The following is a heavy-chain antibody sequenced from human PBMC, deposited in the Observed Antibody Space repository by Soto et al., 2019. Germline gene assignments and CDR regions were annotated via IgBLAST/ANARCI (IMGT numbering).Heavy chain of an antibody. CDR3: ARLPIVVVPAAIMRCDLRYY. V-gene: IGHV4-34*01. CDR2: INHSGST. Sequence: RIRKPKGKGLEWIGEINHSGSTNYNPSLKSRVTISVDTSKNQFSLKLSSVTAADTAVYYCARLPIVVVPAAIMRCDLRYY. D-gene: IGHD2-2*02. J-gene: IGHJ6*03.